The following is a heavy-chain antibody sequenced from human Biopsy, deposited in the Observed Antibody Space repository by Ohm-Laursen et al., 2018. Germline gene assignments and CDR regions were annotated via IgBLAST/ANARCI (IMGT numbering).Heavy chain of an antibody. CDR1: GGGSMSSYQ. CDR3: ARVRGGFLEWFDY. CDR2: IYDTGST. V-gene: IGHV4-59*01. D-gene: IGHD3-3*01. J-gene: IGHJ5*01. Sequence: SETLSLTCNVSGGGSMSSYQWSWVRQPPGKGLEWIGYIYDTGSTKYNPSLESRVTISIDTSKNQFSLNLRSVTAADTAVYYCARVRGGFLEWFDYWGQGTLVTVSS.